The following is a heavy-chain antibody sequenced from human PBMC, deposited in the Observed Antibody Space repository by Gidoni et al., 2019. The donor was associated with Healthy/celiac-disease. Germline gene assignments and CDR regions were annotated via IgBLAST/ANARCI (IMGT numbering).Heavy chain of an antibody. V-gene: IGHV4-39*01. Sequence: QLQLQESGPGLVKPSETLSLTCTVSGCSISSSSYYWGWIRQPPGKGLEWIGSSYYSGSTYYNPSLKSRVTISVDTSKNQFSLKLSSVTAADTAVYYCARSRYDYGDYWDQGTLVTVSS. CDR1: GCSISSSSYY. D-gene: IGHD3-9*01. J-gene: IGHJ4*02. CDR3: ARSRYDYGDY. CDR2: SYYSGST.